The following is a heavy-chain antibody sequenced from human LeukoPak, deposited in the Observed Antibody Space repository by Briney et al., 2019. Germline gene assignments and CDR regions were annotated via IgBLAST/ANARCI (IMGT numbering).Heavy chain of an antibody. J-gene: IGHJ3*02. Sequence: PGGSLRLSCAASGFTFDDYGTSWVRQAPGKGLEWVSGINWNGGSTGYADSVKGRFTISRDNAKNSLYLQMNSLRAEDTALYYCAREGYGSGSYKRGAFDIWGQGTMATVSS. D-gene: IGHD3-10*01. V-gene: IGHV3-20*04. CDR2: INWNGGST. CDR3: AREGYGSGSYKRGAFDI. CDR1: GFTFDDYG.